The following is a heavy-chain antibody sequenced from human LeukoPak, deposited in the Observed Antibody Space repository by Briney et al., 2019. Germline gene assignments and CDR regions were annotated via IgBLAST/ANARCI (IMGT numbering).Heavy chain of an antibody. D-gene: IGHD3-22*01. CDR2: INPNSGGT. V-gene: IGHV1-2*02. CDR1: GYTFTSYD. CDR3: ARSRGSGYYLPFDY. Sequence: ASVKVSCKASGYTFTSYDINWVRQAPGQGLEWMGWINPNSGGTNYAQKFQGRVTMTRDTSISTAYMELSRLRSDDTAVYYCARSRGSGYYLPFDYWGQGTLVTVSS. J-gene: IGHJ4*02.